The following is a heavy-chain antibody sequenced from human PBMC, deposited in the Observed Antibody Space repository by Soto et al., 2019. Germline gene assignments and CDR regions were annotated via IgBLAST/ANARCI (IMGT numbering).Heavy chain of an antibody. D-gene: IGHD3-22*01. Sequence: QITLKESGPPLVKPTQTLTLTCTFSGFSLSTSGVGVGWIRQPPGKALEWLALIYWNDDKRYSPSLKSRLTITKDTSKNQVVLTMTNMDPVDTATYYCAHRRPRNYYDSSGYYLPPFFDYWGQGTLVTVSS. CDR3: AHRRPRNYYDSSGYYLPPFFDY. V-gene: IGHV2-5*01. CDR1: GFSLSTSGVG. J-gene: IGHJ4*02. CDR2: IYWNDDK.